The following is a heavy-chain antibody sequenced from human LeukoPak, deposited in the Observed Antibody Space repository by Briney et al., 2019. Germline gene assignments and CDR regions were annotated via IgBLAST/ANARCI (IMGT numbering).Heavy chain of an antibody. Sequence: ASVKVSCKASGYTFTSYAMHWVRQAPGQRLEWMGWINAGNGNTKYSQKFQGRVTITADESTSTAYMELSSLRSEDTAVYYCARGLYLDTAMVPFDYWGQGTLVTVSS. CDR2: INAGNGNT. CDR3: ARGLYLDTAMVPFDY. CDR1: GYTFTSYA. V-gene: IGHV1-3*01. D-gene: IGHD5-18*01. J-gene: IGHJ4*02.